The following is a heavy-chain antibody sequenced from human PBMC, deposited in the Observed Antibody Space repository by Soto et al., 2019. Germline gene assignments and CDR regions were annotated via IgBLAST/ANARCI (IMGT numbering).Heavy chain of an antibody. Sequence: PGGSLRLSCAASGFTFSSYWMHWVRQAPGKGLVWVSRINSDGSSTSYADSVKGRFTISRDNAKNTLYLQMNSLRAEDTAVYYCARVPVYSQNAFDIWGQGTMVTVSS. CDR3: ARVPVYSQNAFDI. CDR2: INSDGSST. V-gene: IGHV3-74*01. CDR1: GFTFSSYW. J-gene: IGHJ3*02. D-gene: IGHD1-20*01.